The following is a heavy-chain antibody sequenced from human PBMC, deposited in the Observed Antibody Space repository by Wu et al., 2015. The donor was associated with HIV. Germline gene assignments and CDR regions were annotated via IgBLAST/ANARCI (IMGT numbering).Heavy chain of an antibody. D-gene: IGHD2-2*01. J-gene: IGHJ1*01. V-gene: IGHV1-69*13. CDR1: GGTFSSYA. CDR3: ARDEGHIVVVPAATYFQH. Sequence: QVQLVQSGAEVKKPGSSVKVSCKASGGTFSSYAISWVRQAPGQGLEWMGRIIPIFGTANYAQKFQGRVTITADESTSTAYMELSSLRSEDTAVYYCARDEGHIVVVPAATYFQHWGQGTLVHRLL. CDR2: IIPIFGTA.